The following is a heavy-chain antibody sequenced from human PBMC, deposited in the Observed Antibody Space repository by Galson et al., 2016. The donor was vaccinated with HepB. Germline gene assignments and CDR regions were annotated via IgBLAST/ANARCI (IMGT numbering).Heavy chain of an antibody. CDR3: AKRFSSGWYPAY. D-gene: IGHD6-19*01. J-gene: IGHJ4*02. CDR2: ISYHGTNK. Sequence: SLRLSCAASGFSFSLYAMHWVRQAPGKGLEWVSIISYHGTNKYYADSVKGRFTISRDNSKNTLYLQMNSLRAEDTAVYYCAKRFSSGWYPAYWGQGTLVTVSS. CDR1: GFSFSLYA. V-gene: IGHV3-30-3*02.